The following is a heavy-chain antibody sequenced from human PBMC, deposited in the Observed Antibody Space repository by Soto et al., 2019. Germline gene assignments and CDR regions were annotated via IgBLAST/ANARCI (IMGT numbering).Heavy chain of an antibody. V-gene: IGHV5-51*01. Sequence: GESLKISCKGSGYSFTNYWIGWVRQMPGKGLEWMGIIYPGDSDTRYSPSFQGQVIISADESTSTAYLRWSSLKASDTAMYYCVRRQVATSDLMPDYGKDVWGQGTTVTVSS. CDR3: VRRQVATSDLMPDYGKDV. CDR2: IYPGDSDT. D-gene: IGHD5-12*01. J-gene: IGHJ6*02. CDR1: GYSFTNYW.